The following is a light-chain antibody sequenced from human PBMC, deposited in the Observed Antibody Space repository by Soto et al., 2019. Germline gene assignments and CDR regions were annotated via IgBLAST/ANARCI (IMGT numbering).Light chain of an antibody. CDR3: QKYNSAPLT. CDR2: GAS. CDR1: QDISDY. J-gene: IGKJ4*01. Sequence: DIQMTQSPSSLSASVGDRVTITCRASQDISDYLAWYQQKPGKVPKLLIYGASTLQAGVPSRFSGSGYGTDITLTISSLQPEDVASDYCQKYNSAPLTFGGGIKVEIK. V-gene: IGKV1-27*01.